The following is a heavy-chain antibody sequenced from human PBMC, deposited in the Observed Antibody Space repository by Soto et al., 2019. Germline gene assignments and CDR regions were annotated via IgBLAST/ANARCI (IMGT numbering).Heavy chain of an antibody. V-gene: IGHV1-18*01. CDR3: ARGGYYDTSGSSNYHYYGMNV. J-gene: IGHJ6*02. CDR1: GYRFTSYG. CDR2: ISAYDDNT. Sequence: QAQLVQSGPEVKKPGASVKVSCKASGYRFTSYGISWGRQAPGQGREWLGWISAYDDNTKYAQTLQGRVSMSTDTSTNAAYMELTSIRSEDTTMYYCARGGYYDTSGSSNYHYYGMNVWGQGTTVTVSS. D-gene: IGHD3-22*01.